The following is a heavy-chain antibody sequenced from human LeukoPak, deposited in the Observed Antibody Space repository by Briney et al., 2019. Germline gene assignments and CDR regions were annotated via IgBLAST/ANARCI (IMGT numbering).Heavy chain of an antibody. CDR3: AREKLRFLEGAFDI. V-gene: IGHV4-39*07. D-gene: IGHD3-3*01. Sequence: SETLSLTCTVSGGSISSSSYYWGWIRQPPGKGLEWIGSIYYSGSTYYNPSLKSRVTISVGTSKNQFSLKLSSVTAADTAVYYCAREKLRFLEGAFDIWGQGTMVTVSS. CDR1: GGSISSSSYY. J-gene: IGHJ3*02. CDR2: IYYSGST.